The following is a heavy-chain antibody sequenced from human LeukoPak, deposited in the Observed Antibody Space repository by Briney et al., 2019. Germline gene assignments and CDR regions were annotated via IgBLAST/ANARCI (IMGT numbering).Heavy chain of an antibody. CDR1: SGSISNYY. CDR2: IYYSGST. J-gene: IGHJ4*02. Sequence: SETLSLTCTVSSGSISNYYWSWIRQPPGKGLEWIGYIYYSGSTNYNPSLKSRVTISVDTSKNQFSLKLSSVTAADTAVYYCARDSSSWLDYWGQGTLVTVSS. CDR3: ARDSSSWLDY. V-gene: IGHV4-59*01. D-gene: IGHD6-13*01.